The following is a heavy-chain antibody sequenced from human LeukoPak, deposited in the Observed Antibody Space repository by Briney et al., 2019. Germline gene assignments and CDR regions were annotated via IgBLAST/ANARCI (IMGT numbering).Heavy chain of an antibody. D-gene: IGHD4-17*01. CDR1: GFTFSSYA. Sequence: GGSLRLSCAASGFTFSSYAMHWVRQAPGKGLEYVSAISSNGGSTYYANSVKDRFTISRDNSKNTLYLQMGSLRAEDMAVYYCARVSPYGDYDYWGQGTLVTVSS. J-gene: IGHJ4*02. CDR3: ARVSPYGDYDY. CDR2: ISSNGGST. V-gene: IGHV3-64*01.